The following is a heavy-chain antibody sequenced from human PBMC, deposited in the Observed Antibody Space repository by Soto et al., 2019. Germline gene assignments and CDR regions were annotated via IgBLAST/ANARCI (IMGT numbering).Heavy chain of an antibody. D-gene: IGHD2-21*01. CDR3: AKDGGHGARMHICGMDV. V-gene: IGHV1-18*01. J-gene: IGHJ6*02. Sequence: QLPLVQSGVELKKPGASVRVSCKASGYPFTKYGINWVRQAPGQGLEWMGWISGHSGGTKYGPKFRDRITMGTDTSSKTAYMELRSLRSDDTAVYYCAKDGGHGARMHICGMDVWGQGTTVTVSS. CDR1: GYPFTKYG. CDR2: ISGHSGGT.